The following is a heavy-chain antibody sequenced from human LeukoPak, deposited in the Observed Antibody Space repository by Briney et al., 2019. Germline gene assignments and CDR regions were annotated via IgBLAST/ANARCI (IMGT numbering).Heavy chain of an antibody. CDR3: ARDLDPSSSPFPYYFDY. J-gene: IGHJ4*02. V-gene: IGHV3-7*01. Sequence: GGSLRLSCAASGFTFSSYWMSWVRQAPGKGLEGVANIKQDGSEKYYVDSVKGRFTISRDNAKNSLYLQMNSLRAVDTAVYYCARDLDPSSSPFPYYFDYWGQGTLVTVSS. D-gene: IGHD6-6*01. CDR1: GFTFSSYW. CDR2: IKQDGSEK.